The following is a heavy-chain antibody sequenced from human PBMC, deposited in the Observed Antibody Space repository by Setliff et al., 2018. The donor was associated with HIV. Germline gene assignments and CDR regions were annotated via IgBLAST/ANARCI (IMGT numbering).Heavy chain of an antibody. CDR1: GYSISSGYY. V-gene: IGHV4-38-2*02. CDR3: ARGQYRGSWYRGLAYFDS. D-gene: IGHD6-13*01. CDR2: VHFSGSP. Sequence: SETLSLTCTVSGYSISSGYYWGWIWQPPGKGLDWIGNVHFSGSPYYNPSLERRVSISVDTSKNQFSLKLSSVTSSDTAVYYFARGQYRGSWYRGLAYFDSWGQGTMVTVSS. J-gene: IGHJ4*02.